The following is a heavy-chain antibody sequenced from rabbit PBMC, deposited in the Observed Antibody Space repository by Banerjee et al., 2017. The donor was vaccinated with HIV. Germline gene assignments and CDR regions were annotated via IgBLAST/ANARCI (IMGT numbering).Heavy chain of an antibody. D-gene: IGHD4-2*01. V-gene: IGHV1S47*01. CDR3: ARHVHYVGSDL. CDR1: GFDFSNNA. J-gene: IGHJ6*01. CDR2: IDTGDGST. Sequence: QEQLVESGGGLVQPEGSLTLTCKASGFDFSNNAMCWVRQAPGKGLEWIASIDTGDGSTYYASWAKGRFTISKTSSTTVTLQMTSLTAADTATYFCARHVHYVGSDLWGPGTLVTVS.